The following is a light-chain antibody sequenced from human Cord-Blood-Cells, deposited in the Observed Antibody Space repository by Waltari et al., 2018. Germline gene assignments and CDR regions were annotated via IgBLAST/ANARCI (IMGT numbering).Light chain of an antibody. CDR2: GNS. J-gene: IGLJ3*02. CDR1: SPNIGAGYD. V-gene: IGLV1-40*01. CDR3: QSYDSSLSGWV. Sequence: QSVLTQPPSVSGAPGKRVTIPCTGSSPNIGAGYDVHWYQQLPGTAPKLLIYGNSNRPSGVPDRFSGSKSGTSASLAITGLQAEDEADYYCQSYDSSLSGWVFGGGTKLTVL.